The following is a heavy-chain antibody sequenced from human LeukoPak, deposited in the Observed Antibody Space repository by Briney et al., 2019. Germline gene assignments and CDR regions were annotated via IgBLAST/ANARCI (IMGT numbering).Heavy chain of an antibody. CDR2: IYSGGST. CDR1: GFTFSNAW. CDR3: ARAKYSSSWYRGAVTYYFDY. D-gene: IGHD6-13*01. J-gene: IGHJ4*02. Sequence: GGSLRLSCTVSGFTFSNAWMSWVRRARWKGPEGVSVIYSGGSTYYADSVKGRFTISRHNSKNTLYLQMNSLRAEDTAVYYCARAKYSSSWYRGAVTYYFDYWGQGTLVTVSS. V-gene: IGHV3-53*04.